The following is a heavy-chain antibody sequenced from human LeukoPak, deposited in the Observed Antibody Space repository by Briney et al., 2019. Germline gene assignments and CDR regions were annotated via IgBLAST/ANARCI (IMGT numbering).Heavy chain of an antibody. CDR1: GFTFSSYG. Sequence: GGSLRLSCAASGFTFSSYGMHWVRQAPGKGLEWVAVIWYDGSNKYYADSAKGRFTISRDNSKNTLYLQMNSLRAEDTAVYYCARDNTGWYTYYYYYMDVWGKGTTVTVSS. CDR3: ARDNTGWYTYYYYYMDV. CDR2: IWYDGSNK. V-gene: IGHV3-33*01. D-gene: IGHD6-19*01. J-gene: IGHJ6*03.